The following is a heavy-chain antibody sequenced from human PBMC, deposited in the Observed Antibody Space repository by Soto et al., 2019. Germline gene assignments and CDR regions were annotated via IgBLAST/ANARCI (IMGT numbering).Heavy chain of an antibody. Sequence: PGESLKISCKGSGYSFTSYWIGWVRQMPGKGLEWMGIIYPGDSDTRYSPSFQGQVAFSADKSISTAYLQWSGLKASDTAIYYCARRLSTGWFFDFWGQGTPVTVSS. V-gene: IGHV5-51*01. D-gene: IGHD6-19*01. CDR2: IYPGDSDT. CDR1: GYSFTSYW. CDR3: ARRLSTGWFFDF. J-gene: IGHJ4*02.